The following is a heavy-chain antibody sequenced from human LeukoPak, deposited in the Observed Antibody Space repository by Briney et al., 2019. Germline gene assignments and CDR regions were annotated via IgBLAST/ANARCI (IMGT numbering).Heavy chain of an antibody. CDR1: GYGFASYG. CDR3: AREGNTWLDP. J-gene: IGHJ5*02. Sequence: ASVKVPCKASGYGFASYGIIWVRQAPGHGLEWMGWIKTCNGNTNYAQKFQGRVTLTTDTSTRTAYMELRSLTSDDTAVYYCAREGNTWLDPWGQGALVTVSS. V-gene: IGHV1-18*01. CDR2: IKTCNGNT.